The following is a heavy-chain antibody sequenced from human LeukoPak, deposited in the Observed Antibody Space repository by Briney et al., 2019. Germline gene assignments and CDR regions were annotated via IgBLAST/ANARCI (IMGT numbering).Heavy chain of an antibody. CDR3: GRVCITMVRGAPSNQYRYF. V-gene: IGHV4-59*01. J-gene: IGHJ6*03. CDR1: GGSISSYY. D-gene: IGHD3-10*01. Sequence: SETLSLTCTVSGGSISSYYWSWIRQPPGKGLEWVGCIYCSASTYSKPSLTRVDTISVDTSKNQISPKMSPMSAADTAEYYGGRVCITMVRGAPSNQYRYFRRKGTTVTIPS. CDR2: IYCSAST.